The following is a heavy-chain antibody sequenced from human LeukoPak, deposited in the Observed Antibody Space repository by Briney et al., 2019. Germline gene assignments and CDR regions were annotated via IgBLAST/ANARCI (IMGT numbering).Heavy chain of an antibody. V-gene: IGHV3-21*01. D-gene: IGHD6-19*01. CDR3: ARELQWLVVDY. Sequence: GGSLRLSCAASGFTFDDYGMSWVRQAPGKGLEWVSSISSSSSYIYYADSVKGRFTISRDNAKNSLYLQMNSLRAEDTAVYYCARELQWLVVDYWGQGTLVTVSS. CDR1: GFTFDDYG. CDR2: ISSSSSYI. J-gene: IGHJ4*02.